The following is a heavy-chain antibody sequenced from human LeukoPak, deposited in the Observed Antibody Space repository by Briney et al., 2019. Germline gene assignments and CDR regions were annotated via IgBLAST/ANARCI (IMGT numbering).Heavy chain of an antibody. V-gene: IGHV4-39*07. CDR3: ARLVTRGYYDSSGRRIDAFDI. J-gene: IGHJ3*02. Sequence: SETLSLTCTVSGVSISSSNSYWGWIRQPPGKGLEWIGSIYYSGNTYYNASLKSQVSISIDTSKNQFSLKLSSVTAADTAVYYCARLVTRGYYDSSGRRIDAFDIWGQGTMVTVSS. CDR2: IYYSGNT. CDR1: GVSISSSNSY. D-gene: IGHD3-22*01.